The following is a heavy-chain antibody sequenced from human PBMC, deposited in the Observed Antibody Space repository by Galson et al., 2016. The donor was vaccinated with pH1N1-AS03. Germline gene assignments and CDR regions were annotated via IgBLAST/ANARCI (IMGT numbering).Heavy chain of an antibody. CDR2: INEDGSTT. V-gene: IGHV3-74*01. CDR3: ARDVGGPDDY. Sequence: ASGFTFSSYWMHWVRQAPGKGLVWVSHINEDGSTTRYADSVKGRFTISRDNSESTLYLQMNSLGDDDTAVYYCARDVGGPDDYWGQGTLVTVSS. CDR1: GFTFSSYW. J-gene: IGHJ4*02. D-gene: IGHD4-23*01.